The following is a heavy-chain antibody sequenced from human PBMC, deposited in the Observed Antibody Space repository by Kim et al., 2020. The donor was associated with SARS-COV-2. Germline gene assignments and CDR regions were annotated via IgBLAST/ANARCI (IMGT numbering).Heavy chain of an antibody. J-gene: IGHJ5*02. CDR3: ARDNRYYYDSSGRGPFDP. Sequence: SETLSLTCTVSGGSISSGGYYWSWIRQHPGKGLEWIGYIYYSGSTYYNPSLKSRVTISVDTSKNQFSLKLSSVTAADTAVYYCARDNRYYYDSSGRGPFDPWGQGTLVTVSS. D-gene: IGHD3-22*01. V-gene: IGHV4-31*03. CDR2: IYYSGST. CDR1: GGSISSGGYY.